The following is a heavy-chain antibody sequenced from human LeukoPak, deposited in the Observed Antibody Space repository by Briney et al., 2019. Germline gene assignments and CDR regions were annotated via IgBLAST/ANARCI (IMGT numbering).Heavy chain of an antibody. D-gene: IGHD5-12*01. CDR3: ARGGVRPGYSGYEDPDYYYYGMDV. J-gene: IGHJ6*02. Sequence: ASVKVSCKASGYTFTSYDISWVRQAPGQGLEWMGWISAYNGNTNYAQKLQGRVTMTTDTSTSTAYMELRSLRSDDTAVYYCARGGVRPGYSGYEDPDYYYYGMDVWGQGTTVTVSS. CDR1: GYTFTSYD. V-gene: IGHV1-18*01. CDR2: ISAYNGNT.